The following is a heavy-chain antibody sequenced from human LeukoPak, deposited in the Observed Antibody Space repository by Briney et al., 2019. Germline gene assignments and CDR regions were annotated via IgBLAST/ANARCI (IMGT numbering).Heavy chain of an antibody. CDR2: IYYSGST. J-gene: IGHJ4*02. Sequence: SETLSLTCTVSGDSISSSSYYWGWIRQPPGKGLEWIGSIYYSGSTYYNPSLKSRVTISVDTPKNQFSLKLSSVTAADTAVYYCARIGLAAAGFSYFDYWGQGTLVTVSS. CDR1: GDSISSSSYY. V-gene: IGHV4-39*01. CDR3: ARIGLAAAGFSYFDY. D-gene: IGHD6-13*01.